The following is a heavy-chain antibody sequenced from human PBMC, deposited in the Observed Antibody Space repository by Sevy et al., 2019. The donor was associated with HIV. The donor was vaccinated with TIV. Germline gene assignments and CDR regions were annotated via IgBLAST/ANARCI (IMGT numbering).Heavy chain of an antibody. J-gene: IGHJ6*02. CDR3: ARVLIALPAAIVYYYGMDV. CDR1: GFTFSSYA. Sequence: GGSLRLSCAASGFTFSSYAMHWVRQAPGKGLEWVAVISYDGSNKYYAHSVKGRFTISRDNSKNTLYLQMNSLRAEDTAVYYCARVLIALPAAIVYYYGMDVWGQGTTVTVSS. D-gene: IGHD2-2*02. CDR2: ISYDGSNK. V-gene: IGHV3-30*04.